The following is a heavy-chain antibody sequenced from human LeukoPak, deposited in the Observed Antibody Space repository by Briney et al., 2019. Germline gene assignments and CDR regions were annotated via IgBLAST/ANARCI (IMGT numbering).Heavy chain of an antibody. CDR1: GFTFSSYW. CDR3: ARDPRTNWGHDAFDI. V-gene: IGHV3-7*01. CDR2: IKQDGSEK. J-gene: IGHJ3*02. Sequence: PGGSLRLSCAASGFTFSSYWMSWVRQAPGKGLEWAANIKQDGSEKYYVDSVKGRFTISRDNAKNSLYLQMNSLRAEDTAVYYCARDPRTNWGHDAFDIWGQGTMVTVSS. D-gene: IGHD7-27*01.